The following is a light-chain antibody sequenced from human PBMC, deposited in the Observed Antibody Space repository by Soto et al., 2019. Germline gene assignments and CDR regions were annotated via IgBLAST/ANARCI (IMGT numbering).Light chain of an antibody. CDR3: QQSYGTPLT. CDR2: TAS. V-gene: IGKV1-39*01. J-gene: IGKJ4*01. CDR1: QSISSY. Sequence: DIQMTQSPSSLSASVGDRVTITCRASQSISSYLNWYQQKPGKAPKLLIYTASTLQSGVPSRFSGSGSGTDFTLTISSLQPEDFETYYCQQSYGTPLTFGGGTKVEIK.